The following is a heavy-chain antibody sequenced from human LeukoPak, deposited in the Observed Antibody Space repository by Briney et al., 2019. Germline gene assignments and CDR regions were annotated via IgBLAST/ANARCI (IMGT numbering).Heavy chain of an antibody. Sequence: TSETLSLTCTVSGGSISNYYWSWIRQPPGKGLEWTGYIHYSGSTNYNPSLKSRVTISVDTSKNQFSLKLSSMTATDTAVYYCARDGRLRGAAVNWFDPWGQGTLVTVSS. CDR1: GGSISNYY. J-gene: IGHJ5*02. CDR2: IHYSGST. D-gene: IGHD6-13*01. V-gene: IGHV4-59*01. CDR3: ARDGRLRGAAVNWFDP.